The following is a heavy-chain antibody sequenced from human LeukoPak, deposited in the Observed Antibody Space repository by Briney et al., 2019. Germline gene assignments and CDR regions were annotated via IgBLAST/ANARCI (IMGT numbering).Heavy chain of an antibody. D-gene: IGHD1-26*01. CDR1: GGSISSYY. CDR2: IYYSGST. Sequence: SQTLSLTCTVSGGSISSYYWSWIRQPPGKGLEWIGYIYYSGSTNYNPSLKSRVTISVDTSKNQFSLKLSSVTAADTAVYYCASTSGSPESAFDIWGQGTMVTVSS. V-gene: IGHV4-59*08. CDR3: ASTSGSPESAFDI. J-gene: IGHJ3*02.